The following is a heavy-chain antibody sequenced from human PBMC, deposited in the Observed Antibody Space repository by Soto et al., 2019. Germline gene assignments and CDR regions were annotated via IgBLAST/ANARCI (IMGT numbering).Heavy chain of an antibody. CDR2: INHSGST. J-gene: IGHJ5*02. CDR3: ARTPHRGYSYSYSNWFDP. Sequence: SETLSLTCAVYGGSFSGYYWSWIRQPPGKGLEWIGEINHSGSTNYNPSLKSRVTISVDTSKNQFSLKLSSVTAADTAVYYCARTPHRGYSYSYSNWFDPWGQGTLVTV. V-gene: IGHV4-34*01. D-gene: IGHD5-18*01. CDR1: GGSFSGYY.